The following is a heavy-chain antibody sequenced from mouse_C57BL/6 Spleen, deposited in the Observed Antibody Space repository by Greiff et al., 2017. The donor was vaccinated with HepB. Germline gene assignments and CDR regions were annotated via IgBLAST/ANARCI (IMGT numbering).Heavy chain of an antibody. Sequence: LVESGAELVRPGASVKLSCKASGYTFTDYYINWVKQRPGQGLEWIARIYPGSGNTYYNEKFKGKATLTAEKSSSTAYMQLSSLTSEDSAVYFCARRGDYYGSSLDYWGQGTTLTVSS. V-gene: IGHV1-76*01. CDR1: GYTFTDYY. CDR3: ARRGDYYGSSLDY. D-gene: IGHD1-1*01. J-gene: IGHJ2*01. CDR2: IYPGSGNT.